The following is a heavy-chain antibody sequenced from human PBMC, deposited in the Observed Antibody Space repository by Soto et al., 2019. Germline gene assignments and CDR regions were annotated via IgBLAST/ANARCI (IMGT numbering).Heavy chain of an antibody. V-gene: IGHV4-34*01. J-gene: IGHJ4*02. CDR2: INHSGST. CDR3: AREGDYYGSGSYSQPLDY. D-gene: IGHD3-10*01. CDR1: GGSFSGYY. Sequence: SETLSLTCAVYGGSFSGYYWSWIRQPPGKGLEWIGEINHSGSTNYNPSLKSRVTISVDTSKNQFSLKLSSVTAADTAVYYCAREGDYYGSGSYSQPLDYWGQGTLVTVSS.